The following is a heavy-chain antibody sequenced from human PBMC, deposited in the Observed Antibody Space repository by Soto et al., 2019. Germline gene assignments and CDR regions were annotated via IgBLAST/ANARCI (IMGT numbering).Heavy chain of an antibody. D-gene: IGHD5-18*01. CDR1: GYTFTSYD. V-gene: IGHV1-8*01. CDR3: ARGPRYSSFELWFDP. J-gene: IGHJ5*02. CDR2: MNPNSGNR. Sequence: ASVKVSCKASGYTFTSYDINWVRQATGQGLEWMGWMNPNSGNRGYAQKFQGRVTMTRNTSITTAYMELSSLRSDDTAVYYCARGPRYSSFELWFDPWGQGTLVTVSS.